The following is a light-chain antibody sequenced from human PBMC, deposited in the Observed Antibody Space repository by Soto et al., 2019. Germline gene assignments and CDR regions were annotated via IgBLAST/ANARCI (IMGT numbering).Light chain of an antibody. J-gene: IGKJ1*01. CDR3: QQYGSSGT. CDR2: AAS. CDR1: QSVTSSY. V-gene: IGKV3-20*01. Sequence: EIVLTQSPATLSLSPGERATLSCRASQSVTSSYLAWYQQKPGQAPRLLIYAASSRATGIPDRFSGSGSGTVFTLTISRLEPEDFVVYHCQQYGSSGTLGQGTKVDI.